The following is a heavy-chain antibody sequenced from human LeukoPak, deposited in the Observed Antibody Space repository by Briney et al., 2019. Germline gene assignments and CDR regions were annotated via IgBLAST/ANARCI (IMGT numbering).Heavy chain of an antibody. CDR2: ISGSGGST. CDR1: GFTFSSYA. D-gene: IGHD3-22*01. V-gene: IGHV3-23*01. Sequence: PGGSLRLSCAASGFTFSSYAMSWVRQAPGKGLEWVSAISGSGGSTYYADSVKGRFTISRDNSKNTLYLQMNSLRAEVTAVYYCAKSPTPAYLNYYDSSGYYFDYWGQGTLVTVSS. J-gene: IGHJ4*02. CDR3: AKSPTPAYLNYYDSSGYYFDY.